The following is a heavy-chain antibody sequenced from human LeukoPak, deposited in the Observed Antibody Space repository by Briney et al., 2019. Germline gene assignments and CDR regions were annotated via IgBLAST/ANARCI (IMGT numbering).Heavy chain of an antibody. CDR1: GYSFTSYR. J-gene: IGHJ4*02. CDR2: IYPDDSDT. CDR3: GRHRIVGTKYYFDY. D-gene: IGHD1-26*01. Sequence: GESLKISCKGSGYSFTSYRIGWVRQMPGKGLEWMGIIYPDDSDTRYSPSFQGQVTISADKSISTTYLQWSSLKASDTAMYYCGRHRIVGTKYYFDYWGQGTLVTVSS. V-gene: IGHV5-51*01.